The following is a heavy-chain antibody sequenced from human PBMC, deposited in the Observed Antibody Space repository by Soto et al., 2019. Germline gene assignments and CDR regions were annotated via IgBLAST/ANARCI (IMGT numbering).Heavy chain of an antibody. D-gene: IGHD1-7*01. CDR1: GYTFAHYW. V-gene: IGHV5-51*01. CDR2: IYPSESTV. Sequence: GESLKISCQSSGYTFAHYWIVWVRQMPGKGLEWMGIIYPSESTVKYSPSVQGQVTMSVDKSISTAYLQWSSLKASDAAVYYCARGNVANYFEPWGQGTLVTVSS. J-gene: IGHJ5*02. CDR3: ARGNVANYFEP.